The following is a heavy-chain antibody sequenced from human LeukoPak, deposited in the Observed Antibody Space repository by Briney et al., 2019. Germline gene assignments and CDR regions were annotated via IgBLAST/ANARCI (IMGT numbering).Heavy chain of an antibody. D-gene: IGHD3-22*01. CDR2: INWNSGSI. Sequence: GGSLRLSCAASGFTFDDYAMRWVRQAPGKGLEWVSGINWNSGSIDYADSVKGRFTISRDNAKNSLYLQMNSLRAEDMALYYCAKGTRYYDSSGYDYWGQGTLVTVSS. J-gene: IGHJ4*02. CDR3: AKGTRYYDSSGYDY. V-gene: IGHV3-9*03. CDR1: GFTFDDYA.